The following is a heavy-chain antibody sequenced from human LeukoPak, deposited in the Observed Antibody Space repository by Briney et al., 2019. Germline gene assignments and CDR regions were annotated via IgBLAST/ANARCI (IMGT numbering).Heavy chain of an antibody. J-gene: IGHJ6*03. D-gene: IGHD6-13*01. CDR3: ARVTSSWYGYYYYYMDV. Sequence: ASVKVSCKASGYTFSSYGINWVRQATGQGLEWMGWMNPNSGNTGYAQKFQGRVTITRNTSISTAYMELSSLRSEDTAVYYCARVTSSWYGYYYYYMDVWGKGTTVTVSS. V-gene: IGHV1-8*03. CDR1: GYTFSSYG. CDR2: MNPNSGNT.